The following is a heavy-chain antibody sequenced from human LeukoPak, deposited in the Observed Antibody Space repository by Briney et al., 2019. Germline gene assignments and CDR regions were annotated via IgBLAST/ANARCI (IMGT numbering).Heavy chain of an antibody. CDR2: VSSSGSTI. CDR3: ARGYYDYVWGSYRSYYFDY. V-gene: IGHV3-11*01. CDR1: GFTFSDYY. J-gene: IGHJ4*02. Sequence: SGGSLRLSCAASGFTFSDYYMSWIRQAPGKGLEWVSYVSSSGSTIYYADSVKGRFTISRDNAKNSLYLQMNSLRAEDTAVYYCARGYYDYVWGSYRSYYFDYWGQGTLVTVSS. D-gene: IGHD3-16*02.